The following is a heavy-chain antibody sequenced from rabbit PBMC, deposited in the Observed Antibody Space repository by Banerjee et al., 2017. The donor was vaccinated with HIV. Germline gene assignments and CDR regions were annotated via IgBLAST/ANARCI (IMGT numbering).Heavy chain of an antibody. CDR2: IYTGGSGGT. D-gene: IGHD4-1*01. J-gene: IGHJ4*01. V-gene: IGHV1S45*01. CDR1: GFSFSNGYV. CDR3: ARDLAGVIGWNFGL. Sequence: QEQLKESGGDLVKPEGSLTLTCTASGFSFSNGYVMCWVRQAPGKGLEWIGCIYTGGSGGTYYASWAKGRFTISKTSSTTVTLRMTSLTAADTATYFCARDLAGVIGWNFGLWGPGTLVTVS.